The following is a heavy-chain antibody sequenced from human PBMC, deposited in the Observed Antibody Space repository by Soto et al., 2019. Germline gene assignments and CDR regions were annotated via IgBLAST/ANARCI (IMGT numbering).Heavy chain of an antibody. J-gene: IGHJ4*02. D-gene: IGHD3-16*01. CDR2: TWYDGGNK. CDR3: ARDGDVNTGFGKDY. V-gene: IGHV3-33*01. Sequence: GGSLRLSCAASGFTFSNYGMHWVRQAPGKGLEWVAFTWYDGGNKYYAESVKGRFTISRDNSKNTLYLQMNSLRAEDTAVYYCARDGDVNTGFGKDYWGQGTLVTVSS. CDR1: GFTFSNYG.